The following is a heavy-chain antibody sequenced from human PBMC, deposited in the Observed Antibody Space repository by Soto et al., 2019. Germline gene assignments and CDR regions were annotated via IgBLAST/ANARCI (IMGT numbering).Heavy chain of an antibody. Sequence: GGSLRLSCAASGFTFSSYAMSWVRQAPGKGLEWVSAISGSGGSTYYADSVKGRFTISRDNSKNTLYLQMNSLRAEDTAVYYCAKDRSFTYYYDSSGYLDAFEIWGQGTLVTVSS. D-gene: IGHD3-22*01. J-gene: IGHJ3*02. CDR1: GFTFSSYA. CDR3: AKDRSFTYYYDSSGYLDAFEI. CDR2: ISGSGGST. V-gene: IGHV3-23*01.